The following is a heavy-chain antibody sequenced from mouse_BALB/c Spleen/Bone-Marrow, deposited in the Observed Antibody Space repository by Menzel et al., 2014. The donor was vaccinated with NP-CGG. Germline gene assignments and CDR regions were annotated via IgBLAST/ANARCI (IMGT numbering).Heavy chain of an antibody. CDR1: GFTFSSYG. Sequence: EVKLVESGGGLVQPGGSLKLSCVASGFTFSSYGMSWVRQTPDKRLELVATINNNGGSTYYPDSVKGQFTISRDNAKNTLYLQMSSLKSVDTAMYYCARVYGWYFDVWGAGTTVTVSS. CDR3: ARVYGWYFDV. D-gene: IGHD1-1*01. J-gene: IGHJ1*01. V-gene: IGHV5-6-3*01. CDR2: INNNGGST.